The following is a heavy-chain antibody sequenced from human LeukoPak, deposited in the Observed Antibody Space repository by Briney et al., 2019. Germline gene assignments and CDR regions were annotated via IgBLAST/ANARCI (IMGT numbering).Heavy chain of an antibody. CDR3: ARVTVVTAISWFDP. Sequence: GGSLRLSCAASGFTVSSNYMSWVRQAPGKGLEWVSVIYSGGSTYYADSVKGRFTISRDNSKNTLYLQMNSLRAEDTAVYYCARVTVVTAISWFDPWGQGTLVTVSS. D-gene: IGHD2-21*02. V-gene: IGHV3-66*01. J-gene: IGHJ5*02. CDR2: IYSGGST. CDR1: GFTVSSNY.